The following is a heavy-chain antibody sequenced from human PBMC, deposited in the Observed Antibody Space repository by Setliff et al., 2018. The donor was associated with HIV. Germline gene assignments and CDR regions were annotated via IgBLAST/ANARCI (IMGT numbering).Heavy chain of an antibody. Sequence: SETLSLTCSVYGGSFSNSRYYWSWIRQPPGKGLEWIGSIYYSGSTYYNPSLKSRVTISVDTSKNQFSLKLSSVTAADAAVYYCASRVYYYDSSGYLREEGFDPWGQGTLVTVSS. J-gene: IGHJ5*02. V-gene: IGHV4-39*01. CDR3: ASRVYYYDSSGYLREEGFDP. CDR1: GGSFSNSRYY. CDR2: IYYSGST. D-gene: IGHD3-22*01.